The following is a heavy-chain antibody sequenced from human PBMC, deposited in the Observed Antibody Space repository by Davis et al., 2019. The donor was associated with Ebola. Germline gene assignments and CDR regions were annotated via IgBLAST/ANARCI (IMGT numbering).Heavy chain of an antibody. J-gene: IGHJ6*02. CDR1: GYTFTGYY. CDR2: INPNSGGT. D-gene: IGHD3-3*01. V-gene: IGHV1-2*02. Sequence: ASVKVSCKASGYTFTGYYMHWVRQAPGQGLEWMGWINPNSGGTNYAQKFQGRVTMTRDTSISTAYMELSRLRSDDTAVYYCARSETRITIFGVVISLWGMDVWGQGTTVTVSS. CDR3: ARSETRITIFGVVISLWGMDV.